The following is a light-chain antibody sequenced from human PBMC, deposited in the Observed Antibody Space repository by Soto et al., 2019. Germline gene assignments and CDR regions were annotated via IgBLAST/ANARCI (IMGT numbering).Light chain of an antibody. V-gene: IGKV3-20*01. CDR3: QQYGSSPQLT. CDR2: DAS. Sequence: DIVLTQSPVTLSLSPGDRATLSCRASETVSSYLLWYQQKPGQDPRLLVYDASERATGIPARFSGSGSETDFTLTISRLEPEDFAVYYCQQYGSSPQLTFGGGTKVDIK. J-gene: IGKJ4*01. CDR1: ETVSSYL.